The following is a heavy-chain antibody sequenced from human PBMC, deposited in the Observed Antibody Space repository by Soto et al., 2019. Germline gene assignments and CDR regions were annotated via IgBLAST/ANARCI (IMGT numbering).Heavy chain of an antibody. CDR2: ISYDGSNK. V-gene: IGHV3-30*18. CDR3: AKALPRYCSGGSCYYFDY. Sequence: VQLVESGGGVVQPGRSLRLSCAASGFTFSSYGMHWVRQAPGKGLEWVAVISYDGSNKYYADSVKGRFTISRDNSKNTLYLQMNSLRAEDTAVYYCAKALPRYCSGGSCYYFDYWGQGTLVTVSS. D-gene: IGHD2-15*01. CDR1: GFTFSSYG. J-gene: IGHJ4*02.